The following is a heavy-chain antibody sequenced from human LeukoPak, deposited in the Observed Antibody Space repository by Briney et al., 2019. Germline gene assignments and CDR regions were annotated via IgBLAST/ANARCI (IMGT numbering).Heavy chain of an antibody. J-gene: IGHJ4*02. D-gene: IGHD3-10*01. Sequence: GGSLRLSCVASGFTFSTHVMAWVRLAPGKGLEWVSAIDPSGTNTFYADSVKGRFTISRDNSKDTLYLQMNSLRPEDTALHYCARQDSGASYPYYLDYWGLGTLVTVSS. V-gene: IGHV3-23*01. CDR3: ARQDSGASYPYYLDY. CDR2: IDPSGTNT. CDR1: GFTFSTHV.